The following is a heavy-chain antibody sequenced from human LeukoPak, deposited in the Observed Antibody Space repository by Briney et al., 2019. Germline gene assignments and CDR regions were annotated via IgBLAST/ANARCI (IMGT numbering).Heavy chain of an antibody. V-gene: IGHV4-34*01. CDR3: AIAVSDAFDI. Sequence: SETLSLTCAVYGGSFSGYYWSWIRQPPGKGLEWIGEINHSGSTNYNPSLKSRVTISVDTSKNQFSLKLSSVTAADTAAYYCAIAVSDAFDIWGQGTMVTVSS. D-gene: IGHD5/OR15-5a*01. J-gene: IGHJ3*02. CDR2: INHSGST. CDR1: GGSFSGYY.